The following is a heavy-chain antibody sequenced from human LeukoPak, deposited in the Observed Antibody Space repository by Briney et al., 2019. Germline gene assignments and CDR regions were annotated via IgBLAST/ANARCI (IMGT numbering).Heavy chain of an antibody. V-gene: IGHV1-18*01. CDR2: ITAYNGNT. CDR3: ARVLGCGSSGYLFY. Sequence: ASVKVSCKASGYTFTSYCISWVRQAPGQGLEWMGWITAYNGNTNYAQKLQGRVTMTTDTSTRSAYMELRSLRSDDEAVYYCARVLGCGSSGYLFYWGQGTLVTVSS. D-gene: IGHD3-22*01. CDR1: GYTFTSYC. J-gene: IGHJ4*02.